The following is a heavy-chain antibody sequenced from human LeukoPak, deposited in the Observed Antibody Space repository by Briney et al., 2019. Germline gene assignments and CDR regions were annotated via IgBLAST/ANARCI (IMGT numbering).Heavy chain of an antibody. J-gene: IGHJ4*02. Sequence: PSETLSLTCTVYGGSISSYYWSWLRQPPGKGLEWIGYIYYSGSTNYNPSLKSRVTISVDTSKNQFSLKLSSVTAADTAVYYCARAPQYYDILTGYPYYFDYWGQGTLVTVSS. CDR1: GGSISSYY. CDR3: ARAPQYYDILTGYPYYFDY. V-gene: IGHV4-59*01. CDR2: IYYSGST. D-gene: IGHD3-9*01.